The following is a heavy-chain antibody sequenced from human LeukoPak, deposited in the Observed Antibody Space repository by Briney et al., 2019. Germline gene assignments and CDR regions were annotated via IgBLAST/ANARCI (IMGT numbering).Heavy chain of an antibody. V-gene: IGHV3-30*04. D-gene: IGHD1-1*01. CDR2: ISYDGNNK. Sequence: GGSLRLSCAASGFTFSNSAMHWVRQAPDKGLEWVAVISYDGNNKYYADSVKGRFTLSRDNSKNTLYLQMNSLRAEDTAVYYCVAENWYVFKYWGHGTLVTVSS. J-gene: IGHJ4*01. CDR1: GFTFSNSA. CDR3: VAENWYVFKY.